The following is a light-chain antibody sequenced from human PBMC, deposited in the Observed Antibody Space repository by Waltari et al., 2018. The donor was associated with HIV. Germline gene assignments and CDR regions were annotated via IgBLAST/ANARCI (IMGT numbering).Light chain of an antibody. V-gene: IGLV2-8*01. Sequence: QSALTQPPYASGSPGQSVTISCTGTSSDVGGYNYVSWYQQHPGKAPKLIIYQVNKRPSGVPARFSGTKSGNRASLTVSGLQAEDEADYYCSSFAGSNNLMVFGGGTKLTVL. CDR2: QVN. CDR1: SSDVGGYNY. J-gene: IGLJ2*01. CDR3: SSFAGSNNLMV.